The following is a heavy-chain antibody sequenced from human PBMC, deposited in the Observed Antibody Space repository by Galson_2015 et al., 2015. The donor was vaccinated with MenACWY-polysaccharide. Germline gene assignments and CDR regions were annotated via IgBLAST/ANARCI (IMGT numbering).Heavy chain of an antibody. CDR3: ARARSWSGYFAFDF. V-gene: IGHV3-7*01. CDR1: GFTFSVAW. J-gene: IGHJ3*01. Sequence: SLRLSCAASGFTFSVAWMNWVRQAPGKGLEWVATIKQSGSEKYYVDSVEGRFTVSRDNAKNSLYLQMNSLRAEDTAVYYCARARSWSGYFAFDFWGQGTMVTVSS. CDR2: IKQSGSEK. D-gene: IGHD3-3*01.